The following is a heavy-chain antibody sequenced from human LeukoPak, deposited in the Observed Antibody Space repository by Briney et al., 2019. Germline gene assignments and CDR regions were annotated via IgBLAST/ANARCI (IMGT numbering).Heavy chain of an antibody. CDR1: GFTFSGYA. CDR2: ISGSGGST. Sequence: PGGSLRLSCAASGFTFSGYAMSWVRQAPGKGLEWVSAISGSGGSTYYADSVKGRFTISRDNSKNTLYLQMNSLRAEDTAVYYCAKDEYYGSGSYYDYWGQGTLVTVSS. V-gene: IGHV3-23*01. J-gene: IGHJ4*02. D-gene: IGHD3-10*01. CDR3: AKDEYYGSGSYYDY.